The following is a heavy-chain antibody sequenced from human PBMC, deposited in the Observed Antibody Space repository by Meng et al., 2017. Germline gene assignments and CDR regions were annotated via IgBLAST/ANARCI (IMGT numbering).Heavy chain of an antibody. J-gene: IGHJ6*02. CDR1: GFTFDDYA. D-gene: IGHD2-2*01. Sequence: SLKISCAASGFTFDDYAMHWVRQAPGKGLEWVSVISWNSGSIGYADSVKGRFTISRDNAKNSLYLQMNSLRAEDTALYYCAKDGYCSSTSCYFSYYYYGMDVWGQGTTVTVSS. CDR2: ISWNSGSI. V-gene: IGHV3-9*01. CDR3: AKDGYCSSTSCYFSYYYYGMDV.